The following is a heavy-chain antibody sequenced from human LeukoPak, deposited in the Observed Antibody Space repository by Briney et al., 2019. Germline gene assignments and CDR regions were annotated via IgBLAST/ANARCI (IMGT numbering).Heavy chain of an antibody. Sequence: GASVKVSCKASGYTFTSYYMHWVRQAPGQGPEWMGIINPSGGGTSYAQKFQGRVTMTRDTSTSTVYMELSSLRSEDTAVYYCARGHYYDSRGTSILNSWGQGTLVTVSS. CDR1: GYTFTSYY. D-gene: IGHD3-22*01. CDR3: ARGHYYDSRGTSILNS. V-gene: IGHV1-46*01. J-gene: IGHJ4*02. CDR2: INPSGGGT.